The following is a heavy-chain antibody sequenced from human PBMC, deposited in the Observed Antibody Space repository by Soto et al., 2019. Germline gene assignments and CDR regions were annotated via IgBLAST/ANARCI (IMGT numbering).Heavy chain of an antibody. D-gene: IGHD4-17*01. V-gene: IGHV1-46*01. J-gene: IGHJ4*02. CDR2: VNPSSGRT. CDR1: GYPFTNYY. CDR3: TRARFTTVTTWGYFDS. Sequence: QVQLVQSGTEVKKPGASVRVSCTASGYPFTNYYIHWVRQAPRQGPEWMGIVNPSSGRTTYAQTFQGRVRMTADTATSAVYVEMNSLRAADTAMYYWTRARFTTVTTWGYFDSWGQGTLVTVSS.